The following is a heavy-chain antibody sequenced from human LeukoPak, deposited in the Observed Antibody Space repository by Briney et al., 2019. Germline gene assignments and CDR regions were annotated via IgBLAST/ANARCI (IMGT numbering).Heavy chain of an antibody. CDR3: AGSSTRLLQDRFDP. J-gene: IGHJ5*02. V-gene: IGHV4-39*07. D-gene: IGHD2-2*01. Sequence: SETLSLTCTVSGGSISSSSYYWGWIRQPPGKGLEWIGSIYYSGSTYYNPSLKSRVTISVDTSKNQFSLKLSSVTAADTAVYYCAGSSTRLLQDRFDPWGQGTLVTVSS. CDR2: IYYSGST. CDR1: GGSISSSSYY.